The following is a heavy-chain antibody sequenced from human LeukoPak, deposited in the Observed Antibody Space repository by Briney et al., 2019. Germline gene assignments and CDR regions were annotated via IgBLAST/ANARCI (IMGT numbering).Heavy chain of an antibody. CDR3: ARAEGLFSGSVYGMDV. J-gene: IGHJ6*02. Sequence: PGGSLRLSCAVSGFTVSSKYMSWVRQAPGKGLEWVSLIYSGGNTYYADSVKGRFTISRDNSKNTLYLQMNGLRAEDSAVYYCARAEGLFSGSVYGMDVWGQGTTVTVSS. V-gene: IGHV3-53*01. CDR2: IYSGGNT. CDR1: GFTVSSKY. D-gene: IGHD3-10*01.